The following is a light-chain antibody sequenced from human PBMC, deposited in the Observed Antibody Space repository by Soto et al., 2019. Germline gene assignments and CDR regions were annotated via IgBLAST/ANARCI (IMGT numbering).Light chain of an antibody. V-gene: IGLV2-14*01. Sequence: QSALTQPASVSGSPGQSITISCTGTSSDVGGYNYVSWYQQHPGKVPKLLIYEVSNRPSGVSNRFSGSKSGNTASLTISGLQAEDEADYYCSSYVSGNTLLFGGGTKLTVL. CDR2: EVS. CDR3: SSYVSGNTLL. CDR1: SSDVGGYNY. J-gene: IGLJ2*01.